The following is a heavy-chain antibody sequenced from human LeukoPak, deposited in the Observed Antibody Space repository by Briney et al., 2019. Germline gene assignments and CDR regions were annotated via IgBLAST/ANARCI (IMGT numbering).Heavy chain of an antibody. Sequence: PSETLSLTCAVYGGSFSGYYWSWIRQPPGKGLEWIESIYYSGSTYYNPSLKSRITISVDTSKNQFPLKLSSVTAADTAVYYCAKTTVTPRGYYYYYGMDVWGQGTTVTVSS. CDR1: GGSFSGYY. D-gene: IGHD4-17*01. CDR3: AKTTVTPRGYYYYYGMDV. J-gene: IGHJ6*02. CDR2: IYYSGST. V-gene: IGHV4-34*01.